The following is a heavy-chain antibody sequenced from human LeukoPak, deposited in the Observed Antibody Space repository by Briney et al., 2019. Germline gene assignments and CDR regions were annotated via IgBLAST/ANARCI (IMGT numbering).Heavy chain of an antibody. Sequence: PGGSLRLSCAASGFTFSSYGMHWVRQPPGKGLEWVALISYDGTDKYHVDSVKGRFTISRDNSNNTLYLQMNSLRPDDTAVYYCAEAGYSSGWTRYYGMDVWGQGTTVAVSS. V-gene: IGHV3-30*18. CDR2: ISYDGTDK. D-gene: IGHD6-19*01. J-gene: IGHJ6*02. CDR1: GFTFSSYG. CDR3: AEAGYSSGWTRYYGMDV.